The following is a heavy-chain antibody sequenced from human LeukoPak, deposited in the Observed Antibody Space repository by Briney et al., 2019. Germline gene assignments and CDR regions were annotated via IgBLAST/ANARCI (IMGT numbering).Heavy chain of an antibody. J-gene: IGHJ5*02. Sequence: SETLSLTCTVSGGSISSYYWSWIRQPAGKGLEWIGRIYTSGSTNYNPSLKSRVTMSVDTSKNQFSLKLSSVTAADTAVYYCARGVKAVTFGGVIVPFDPWGQGTLVTVSS. CDR1: GGSISSYY. V-gene: IGHV4-4*07. CDR3: ARGVKAVTFGGVIVPFDP. CDR2: IYTSGST. D-gene: IGHD3-16*02.